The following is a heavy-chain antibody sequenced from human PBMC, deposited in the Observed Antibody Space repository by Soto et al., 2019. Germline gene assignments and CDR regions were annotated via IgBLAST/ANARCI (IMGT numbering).Heavy chain of an antibody. CDR1: GYTFTSYD. J-gene: IGHJ4*02. V-gene: IGHV1-8*01. D-gene: IGHD6-19*01. CDR2: MNPSSGNT. Sequence: QVQLVQSGAEVKKPGASVKVSCKASGYTFTSYDINWVRHATGQGLEWMGCMNPSSGNTGYAQKYQGRVTMTRNTSISIDYRELSSLRSEDTDGYYCARVDAVAGTLVGYWGQGTLVTVSS. CDR3: ARVDAVAGTLVGY.